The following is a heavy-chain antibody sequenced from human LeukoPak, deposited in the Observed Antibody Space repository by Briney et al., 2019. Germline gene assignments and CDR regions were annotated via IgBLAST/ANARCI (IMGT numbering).Heavy chain of an antibody. CDR3: ATDLNGFMVRGAQAIN. CDR2: FDPEDGET. J-gene: IGHJ4*02. V-gene: IGHV1-24*01. Sequence: ASVTVSCTVSGYTLTELSMHWVRQAPGKGLEWMGGFDPEDGETIYAQKFQGRVTMTEDTSTDTAYMELSGLRSEDTAVYYCATDLNGFMVRGAQAINWGQGTLVTVSS. D-gene: IGHD3-10*01. CDR1: GYTLTELS.